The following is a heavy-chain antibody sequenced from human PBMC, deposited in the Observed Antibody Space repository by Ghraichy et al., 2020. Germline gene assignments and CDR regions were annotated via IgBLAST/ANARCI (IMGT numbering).Heavy chain of an antibody. CDR2: INHSGST. CDR3: ARAPLYDYIWGSYRQEYYFGY. CDR1: GGSFSGYY. Sequence: SETLSLTCAVYGGSFSGYYWSWIRQPPGKGLEWIGEINHSGSTNYNPSLKSRVTISVDTSKNQFSLKLSSVTAADTAVYYCARAPLYDYIWGSYRQEYYFGYWGQGTLVTVSS. V-gene: IGHV4-34*01. J-gene: IGHJ4*02. D-gene: IGHD3-16*02.